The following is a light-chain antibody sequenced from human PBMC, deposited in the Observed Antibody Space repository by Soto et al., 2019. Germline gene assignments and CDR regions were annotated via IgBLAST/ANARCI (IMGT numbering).Light chain of an antibody. CDR1: TSNIGAGYD. CDR3: QSYDIKLSSPV. J-gene: IGLJ2*01. Sequence: QPVLTQPPSVSGAPGQRVTISCAGNTSNIGAGYDVHWYQQFPGTAPRLVIHANTKRPSGVPDRFSGSKSGTSASLAITGLQADDEADYHCQSYDIKLSSPVFGGGTKLTVL. V-gene: IGLV1-40*01. CDR2: ANT.